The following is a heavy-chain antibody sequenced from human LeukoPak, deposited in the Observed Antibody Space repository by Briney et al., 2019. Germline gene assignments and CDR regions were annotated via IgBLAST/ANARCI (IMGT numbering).Heavy chain of an antibody. CDR1: DFSFTKAR. Sequence: GGSLRLSCAASDFSFTKARRNWVRQAPGKGLEWVGRSKSKTDGGTPDYPTPVKGRFTISRDDSKSTLYLQMNSLKTEDTAVYYCATGYCSTTWCSRHYFDYWGQGTLVTVSS. CDR3: ATGYCSTTWCSRHYFDY. V-gene: IGHV3-15*07. J-gene: IGHJ4*02. D-gene: IGHD2-2*01. CDR2: SKSKTDGGTP.